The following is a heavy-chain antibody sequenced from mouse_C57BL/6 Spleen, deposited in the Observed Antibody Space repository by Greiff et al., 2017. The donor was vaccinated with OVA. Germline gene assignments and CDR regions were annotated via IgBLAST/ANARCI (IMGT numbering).Heavy chain of an antibody. Sequence: QVQLKQSGAELARPGASVKLSCKASGYTFTSYGISWVKQRTGQGLEWIGEIYPRSGNTYYNEKFKGKATLTADKSSSTAYMELRSLTSEDSAVYFCATYDGYFYWGQGTTLTVSS. V-gene: IGHV1-81*01. CDR2: IYPRSGNT. J-gene: IGHJ2*01. CDR1: GYTFTSYG. CDR3: ATYDGYFY. D-gene: IGHD2-3*01.